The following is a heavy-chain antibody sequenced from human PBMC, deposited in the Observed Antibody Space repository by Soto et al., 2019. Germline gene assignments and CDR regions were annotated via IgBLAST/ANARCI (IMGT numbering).Heavy chain of an antibody. Sequence: QVQLQESGPGLVKPSETLSLTCTVSGGSVSSGRYYWSWIRQPPGKGLEWIGLIYPSGSPNYNPSLKSRVTMLVDTSNNQFSLKLKLTSVTAADAAVYYCARDDFWGGGTHDYWGQGILVTVSP. CDR3: ARDDFWGGGTHDY. D-gene: IGHD3-3*01. J-gene: IGHJ4*02. CDR1: GGSVSSGRYY. V-gene: IGHV4-61*01. CDR2: IYPSGSP.